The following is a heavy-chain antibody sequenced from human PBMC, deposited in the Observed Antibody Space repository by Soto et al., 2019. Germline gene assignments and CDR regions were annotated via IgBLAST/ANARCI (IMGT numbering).Heavy chain of an antibody. Sequence: PGESLKISCKGSGYTFTSYWIAWVRQMPGKGLEWMGIIYPGDSDTRYSPSFQGQVTISADKSISTAYLQWSSLKASDTAMYYCARIVATPRNNNREGLDGWGRGSRVTVSS. V-gene: IGHV5-51*01. J-gene: IGHJ6*01. CDR2: IYPGDSDT. CDR3: ARIVATPRNNNREGLDG. D-gene: IGHD5-12*01. CDR1: GYTFTSYW.